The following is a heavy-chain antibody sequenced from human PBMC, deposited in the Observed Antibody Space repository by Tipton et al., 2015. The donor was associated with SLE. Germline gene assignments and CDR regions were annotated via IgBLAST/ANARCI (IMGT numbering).Heavy chain of an antibody. V-gene: IGHV4-59*12. CDR2: VFYTGST. Sequence: TLSLTCIVSGDSLIKYYWNWFRQSPGKRLEWIGYVFYTGSTNYNPSLKSRVTISVDMSKNQFSLRLNSVTAADTAVYYCARGIGYTAAFDIWGQGTMVTVSS. CDR3: ARGIGYTAAFDI. J-gene: IGHJ3*02. CDR1: GDSLIKYY. D-gene: IGHD6-13*01.